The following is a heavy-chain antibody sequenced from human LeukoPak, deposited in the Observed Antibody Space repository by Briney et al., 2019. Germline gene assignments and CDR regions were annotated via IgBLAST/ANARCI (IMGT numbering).Heavy chain of an antibody. V-gene: IGHV3-30*03. J-gene: IGHJ5*02. CDR3: ARDPSNQGSGWYGWFDP. CDR1: GFTFSNYG. Sequence: GGSLRLSCVASGFTFSNYGMHWVRQAPGKGLEWVAVLSYDGSDKYYADSVKGRFTISRDNSKDTLYLQMNSLRAEDTAVYYCARDPSNQGSGWYGWFDPWGQGTLVTVSP. D-gene: IGHD6-19*01. CDR2: LSYDGSDK.